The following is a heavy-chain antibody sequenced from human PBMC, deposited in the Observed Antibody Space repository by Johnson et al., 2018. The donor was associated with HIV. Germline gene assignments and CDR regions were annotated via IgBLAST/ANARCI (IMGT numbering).Heavy chain of an antibody. CDR3: VGGNDGSYFSDALDI. J-gene: IGHJ3*02. CDR2: IRYDGSNK. V-gene: IGHV3-30*02. Sequence: QVQLVESGGGVVQPGGSLRLSCAASGFTFSSYGMHWVRQAPGKGLEWVAFIRYDGSNKYYADSVKGRFTISRDNSKNTLYLQMNSLRSEDTAVYHCVGGNDGSYFSDALDIWGQGEMVTVSS. D-gene: IGHD1-26*01. CDR1: GFTFSSYG.